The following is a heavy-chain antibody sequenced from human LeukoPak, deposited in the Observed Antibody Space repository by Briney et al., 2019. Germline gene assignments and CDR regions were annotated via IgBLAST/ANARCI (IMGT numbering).Heavy chain of an antibody. J-gene: IGHJ4*02. D-gene: IGHD6-19*01. CDR1: GFTFSDYY. CDR2: ISSSGSTI. CDR3: ARGLRGYSSGWIDY. V-gene: IGHV3-11*01. Sequence: GGSLRLFCAACGFTFSDYYMSWIRQAPGKGLVWVSYISSSGSTIYYADSVKGRFTICRDNDKTSLYLQLNKMRAEDTAVYYCARGLRGYSSGWIDYWGQGTLVTVSS.